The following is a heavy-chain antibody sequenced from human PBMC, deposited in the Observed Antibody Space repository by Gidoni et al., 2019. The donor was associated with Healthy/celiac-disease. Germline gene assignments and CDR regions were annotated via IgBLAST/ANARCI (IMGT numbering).Heavy chain of an antibody. CDR1: GFSFSSYA. CDR3: ANAFLIAAAGTGAFDI. CDR2: ISGSGGST. V-gene: IGHV3-23*01. D-gene: IGHD6-13*01. Sequence: EVQLLESGGGLVQPGGSLRLSCAASGFSFSSYAMSWVRQAPGKGLEWVSAISGSGGSTYYADSVKGRFTISRDNSKNTLYLQMNSLRAEDTAVYYCANAFLIAAAGTGAFDIWGQGTMVTVSS. J-gene: IGHJ3*02.